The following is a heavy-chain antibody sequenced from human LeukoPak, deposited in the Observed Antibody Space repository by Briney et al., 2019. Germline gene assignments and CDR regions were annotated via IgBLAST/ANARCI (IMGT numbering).Heavy chain of an antibody. V-gene: IGHV1-8*01. Sequence: GASVKVSCKASGYTFTSYDINWVRQATGQGLEWMGWMNPNSGNTGYAQKFQGRVTMTRNTSISTAYMELSSLRSEDTAVYYCARGGYDFWSGYYPSKGMDVWGQATTVTVSS. CDR3: ARGGYDFWSGYYPSKGMDV. D-gene: IGHD3-3*01. CDR2: MNPNSGNT. CDR1: GYTFTSYD. J-gene: IGHJ6*02.